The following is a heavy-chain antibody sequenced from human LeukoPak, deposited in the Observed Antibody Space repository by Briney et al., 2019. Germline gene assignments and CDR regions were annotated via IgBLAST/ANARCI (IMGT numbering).Heavy chain of an antibody. Sequence: GGSLRLSCAASGFTFSNYAMSWVRQAPGKGLEWVSAIGDSGGATNCADSVKGRFTISRDNSKNTLYLQMNSLRAEDTAVYYCAKRSCSGGGCNLDYWGQGTLVTVSS. D-gene: IGHD2-15*01. CDR1: GFTFSNYA. CDR3: AKRSCSGGGCNLDY. J-gene: IGHJ4*02. V-gene: IGHV3-23*01. CDR2: IGDSGGAT.